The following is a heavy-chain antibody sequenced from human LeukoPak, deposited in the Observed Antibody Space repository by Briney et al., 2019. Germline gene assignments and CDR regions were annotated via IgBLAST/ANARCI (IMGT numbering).Heavy chain of an antibody. CDR3: ARVEHHYDDGRYFDL. J-gene: IGHJ2*01. CDR2: IYTTGST. V-gene: IGHV4-61*02. Sequence: SETLSLTCTVSGGSISSGSYCWSWIRQTAGKGLEWIGIIYTTGSTNYNRSLKSRSSISVDKSKNQLSLKLNSVTAADTAVYYCARVEHHYDDGRYFDLWGRGTLVTLSS. CDR1: GGSISSGSYC. D-gene: IGHD4-17*01.